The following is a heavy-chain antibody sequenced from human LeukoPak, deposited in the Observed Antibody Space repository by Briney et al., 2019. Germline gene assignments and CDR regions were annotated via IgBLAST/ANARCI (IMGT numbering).Heavy chain of an antibody. Sequence: PSETLSLTCTVSGGSISSYYWSWTRQPAGKGLEWIGRIYTSGSTNYNPSLKSRVTMSVDTSKNQFSLKLSSVTAADTAVYYCTAGTPFYYYYYMDVWGKGTTVTVSS. J-gene: IGHJ6*03. V-gene: IGHV4-4*07. D-gene: IGHD6-13*01. CDR2: IYTSGST. CDR3: TAGTPFYYYYYMDV. CDR1: GGSISSYY.